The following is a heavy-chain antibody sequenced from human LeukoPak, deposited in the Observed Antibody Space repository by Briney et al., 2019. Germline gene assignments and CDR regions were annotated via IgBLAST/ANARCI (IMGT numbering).Heavy chain of an antibody. D-gene: IGHD2-15*01. CDR3: ARYGGSSFYYGMDV. CDR1: GFTFSNYA. J-gene: IGHJ6*02. CDR2: ISGSGGST. Sequence: GGSLRLSCAASGFTFSNYAMTWVRQAPGKGLEWVSTISGSGGSTYYADSVKGRFTISRDNSKNTLYLQMHSLRAEDTAVYYCARYGGSSFYYGMDVWGQGTTVTVSS. V-gene: IGHV3-23*01.